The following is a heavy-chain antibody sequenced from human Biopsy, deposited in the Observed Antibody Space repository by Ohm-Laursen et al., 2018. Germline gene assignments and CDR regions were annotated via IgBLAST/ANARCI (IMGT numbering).Heavy chain of an antibody. CDR2: INPGGNST. CDR1: GYTFTTYY. Sequence: SVKVSCKASGYTFTTYYIHWVRQAPGQGLEWMGIINPGGNSTAYTQNFQGRDTMTWDTSTTTVYMELSSLRSEDTAVYYCVLASFDYWGQGTLVTVPS. CDR3: VLASFDY. V-gene: IGHV1-46*01. J-gene: IGHJ4*02.